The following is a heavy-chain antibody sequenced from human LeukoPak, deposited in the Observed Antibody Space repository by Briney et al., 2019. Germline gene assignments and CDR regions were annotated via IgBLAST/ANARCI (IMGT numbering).Heavy chain of an antibody. D-gene: IGHD3-22*01. CDR2: ISGSGGST. J-gene: IGHJ4*02. Sequence: GGSLRLSCAASGFTFSSYAMSWVRQAPGKGLEWVSAISGSGGSTYYADSVKGRFTISRDNAKNSLYLQMNSLRAEDTALYYCAKDIYYDSSVFDYWDQGTLVTVSS. CDR3: AKDIYYDSSVFDY. V-gene: IGHV3-23*01. CDR1: GFTFSSYA.